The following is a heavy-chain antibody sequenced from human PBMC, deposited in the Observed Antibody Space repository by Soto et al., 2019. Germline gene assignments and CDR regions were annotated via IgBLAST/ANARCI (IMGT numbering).Heavy chain of an antibody. D-gene: IGHD2-21*01. J-gene: IGHJ6*03. CDR1: GGSFSGYY. CDR2: INHSGST. Sequence: SETLSLTCAVYGGSFSGYYWSWIRQPPGKGLEWIGEINHSGSTNYNPSLKSRVTISVDTPKNQFSLKLSSVTAADTAVYYCAREASDYYYYYMDVWGKGTTVTVSS. V-gene: IGHV4-34*01. CDR3: AREASDYYYYYMDV.